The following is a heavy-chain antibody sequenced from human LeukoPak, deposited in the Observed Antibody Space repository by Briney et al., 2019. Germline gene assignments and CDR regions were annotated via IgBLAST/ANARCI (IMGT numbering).Heavy chain of an antibody. V-gene: IGHV1-46*01. Sequence: ASVKVSCKASGYTFTSYYMHWVRQAPGQGLEWMGIINPSGGSTSYAQKFQGRVTMTRDTSTSTAYMELSSLRSEDTAVYYCARSSRRGIAAAGTLVGWGQGTLVTVSS. CDR3: ARSSRRGIAAAGTLVG. CDR1: GYTFTSYY. J-gene: IGHJ4*02. CDR2: INPSGGST. D-gene: IGHD6-13*01.